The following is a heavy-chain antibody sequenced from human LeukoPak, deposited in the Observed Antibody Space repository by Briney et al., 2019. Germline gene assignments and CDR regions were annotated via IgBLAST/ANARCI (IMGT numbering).Heavy chain of an antibody. V-gene: IGHV3-9*01. CDR1: GYTFDDYA. Sequence: GRSLRLSCEASGYTFDDYAMHWVRQAPGKGLEWVSDISWNSGSIGYADSVKGRFTISRDNGKNCLYLQMNSLRTEDTALYYCAKGHTYGLGESYLDFWGQGTLVSVSS. D-gene: IGHD5-18*01. CDR2: ISWNSGSI. J-gene: IGHJ4*02. CDR3: AKGHTYGLGESYLDF.